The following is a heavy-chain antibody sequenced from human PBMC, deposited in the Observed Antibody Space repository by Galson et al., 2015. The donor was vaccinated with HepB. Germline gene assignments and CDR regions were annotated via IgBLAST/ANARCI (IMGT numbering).Heavy chain of an antibody. J-gene: IGHJ3*02. D-gene: IGHD3-10*01. CDR1: GYTFSNAW. CDR2: IKSKTDGGTT. Sequence: SLRLSCAASGYTFSNAWMSWVRQAPGKGLEWVGRIKSKTDGGTTDYAAPVKGRFTISRDDSKNTLYLQMNSLKTEDTAVYYCTTDYGDLVGGRDAFDIWGQGTVVTVSS. CDR3: TTDYGDLVGGRDAFDI. V-gene: IGHV3-15*01.